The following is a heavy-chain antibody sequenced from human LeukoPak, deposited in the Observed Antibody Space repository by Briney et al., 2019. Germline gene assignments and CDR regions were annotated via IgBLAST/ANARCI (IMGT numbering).Heavy chain of an antibody. CDR1: GFTFSAYA. V-gene: IGHV3-64D*09. D-gene: IGHD1-1*01. CDR3: VKITSVTGGDC. Sequence: GGSLRLSCSASGFTFSAYAMYWVRQAPGKGLEYVSGISSNGGSSFYADSVRGRFTISRDNSKNTLYLQMSSLRAEDTAVYYCVKITSVTGGDCWGQGALVTVSS. J-gene: IGHJ4*02. CDR2: ISSNGGSS.